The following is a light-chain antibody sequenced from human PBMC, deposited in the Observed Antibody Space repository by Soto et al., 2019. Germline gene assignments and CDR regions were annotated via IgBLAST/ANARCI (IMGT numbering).Light chain of an antibody. CDR2: DAS. CDR3: QQYNSYRT. CDR1: QGISRC. J-gene: IGKJ1*01. V-gene: IGKV1-5*01. Sequence: DICMTQSPSSVSASVGDRVAVTCRASQGISRCFVSCLQKPGKAPKLLIYDASSLESGVPSRFSGSGSGTEFTLTISSLQPDDFATYYCQQYNSYRTFGQGTKVDIK.